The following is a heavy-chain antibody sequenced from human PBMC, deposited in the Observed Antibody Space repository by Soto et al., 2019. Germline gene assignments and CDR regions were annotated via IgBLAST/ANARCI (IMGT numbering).Heavy chain of an antibody. J-gene: IGHJ4*02. CDR1: GFTFSSYS. CDR3: ALLASYDILTGYYPPLIDY. Sequence: GGSLRLSCAASGFTFSSYSMNWVRQAPGKGLEWVSYISSSSSTIYYADSVKGRFTISRDNAKNSLYLQMNSLRDEDTAVYYCALLASYDILTGYYPPLIDYWGQGTLVTVSS. V-gene: IGHV3-48*02. D-gene: IGHD3-9*01. CDR2: ISSSSSTI.